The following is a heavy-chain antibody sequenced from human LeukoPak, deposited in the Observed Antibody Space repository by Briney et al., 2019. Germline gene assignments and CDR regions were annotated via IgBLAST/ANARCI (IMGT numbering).Heavy chain of an antibody. CDR3: ARDRGGSYGWVAFDI. CDR1: GYTFTGYY. Sequence: GASVKVSCKASGYTFTGYYMHWVRQAPGQGLEWMGLINPNSGCTNYAQKFQGRVTMTRDTYISTAYMELSRLRSDDTAVYYCARDRGGSYGWVAFDIWPQGTMVTVSS. J-gene: IGHJ3*02. V-gene: IGHV1-2*02. D-gene: IGHD1-26*01. CDR2: INPNSGCT.